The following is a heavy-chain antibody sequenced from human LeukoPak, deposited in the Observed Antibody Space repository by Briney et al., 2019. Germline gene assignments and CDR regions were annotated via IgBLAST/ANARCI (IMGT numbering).Heavy chain of an antibody. CDR3: ARVYHSNRYDYWYFDL. CDR1: GGSSSGAY. D-gene: IGHD6-25*01. J-gene: IGHJ2*01. Sequence: SETLSLTCAVYGGSSSGAYSSWIRQPPGRGRGWSGEINHIGSTNYNPSPKRRATIPVDTSKTQFSLKLSCVTAADTAVYYCARVYHSNRYDYWYFDLWGRGTLVTVSS. V-gene: IGHV4-34*01. CDR2: INHIGST.